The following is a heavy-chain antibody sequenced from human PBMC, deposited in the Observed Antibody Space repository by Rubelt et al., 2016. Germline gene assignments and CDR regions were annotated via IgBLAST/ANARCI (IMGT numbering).Heavy chain of an antibody. V-gene: IGHV4-34*01. Sequence: QVQLQQWGAGLLKPSETLSLTCAVYGGSFSGYYWSWIRQPPGKGLEWIGAINHSGSTNYNPSTKSRVTISVDTAKNQFSLKLSSVTAADTAVYYCARGKEGLGVTMMDYWGQGTLVTVSS. CDR3: ARGKEGLGVTMMDY. D-gene: IGHD3-22*01. CDR1: GGSFSGYY. J-gene: IGHJ4*02. CDR2: INHSGST.